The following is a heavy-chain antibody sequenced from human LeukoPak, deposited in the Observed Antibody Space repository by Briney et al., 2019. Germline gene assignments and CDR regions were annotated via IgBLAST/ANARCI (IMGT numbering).Heavy chain of an antibody. CDR3: ARTYDFGRGPPGDAFDN. CDR1: GFTFSSHN. CDR2: IDARSGIT. D-gene: IGHD3-3*01. J-gene: IGHJ3*02. Sequence: GGSLRLSCAASGFTFSSHNMNWVRQAPGKVPEWVSYIDARSGITYYADSVQGRFTISRDNAQESVFLQMNSLRADDTAVYYCARTYDFGRGPPGDAFDNWGPGTLVTVSS. V-gene: IGHV3-48*01.